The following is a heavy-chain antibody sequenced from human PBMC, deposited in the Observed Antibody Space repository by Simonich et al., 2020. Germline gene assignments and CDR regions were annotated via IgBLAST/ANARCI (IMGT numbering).Heavy chain of an antibody. V-gene: IGHV3-30*18. CDR3: AKESTVSRWDYYYGMDV. CDR1: GFTFSSYG. CDR2: IWYDGSNK. J-gene: IGHJ6*02. Sequence: QVQLVESGGGVVQPGRSLRLSCAASGFTFSSYGMHWVRQAPGKGREWGAVIWYDGSNKDYANSVKGRFTIYRDNSKNTLYLQMNSLRAEDTAMYYCAKESTVSRWDYYYGMDVWGQGTTVTVSS. D-gene: IGHD4-17*01.